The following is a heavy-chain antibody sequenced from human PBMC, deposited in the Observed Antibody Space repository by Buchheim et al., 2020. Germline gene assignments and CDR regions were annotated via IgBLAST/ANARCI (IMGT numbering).Heavy chain of an antibody. J-gene: IGHJ6*02. V-gene: IGHV5-51*01. CDR3: ARERYYYDSSGYYGGGYYYYYGMDV. CDR1: GYSFTSYW. D-gene: IGHD3-22*01. Sequence: EVQLVQSGAEVKKPGESLKISCKGSGYSFTSYWIGWVRQMPGKGLEWMGIIYPGDSDTRYSPSFQGQVTISADKSISTAYRQWSSLKASDTAMYYCARERYYYDSSGYYGGGYYYYYGMDVWGQGTT. CDR2: IYPGDSDT.